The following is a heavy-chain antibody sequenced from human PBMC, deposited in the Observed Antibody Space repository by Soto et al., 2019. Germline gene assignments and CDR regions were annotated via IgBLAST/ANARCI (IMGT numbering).Heavy chain of an antibody. CDR1: GGSISSYY. D-gene: IGHD4-17*01. CDR3: ARAAYGGNSEPKMMLDY. J-gene: IGHJ4*02. V-gene: IGHV4-59*01. Sequence: QVQLQESAPGLVKPSETLSLTCTVSGGSISSYYWSWIRQPPGKGLEWLGYIYSSGRTNYKPSLKRRITIAVDTTNNHFSLKVSSVTAADTAVDDCARAAYGGNSEPKMMLDYWGQGTLVTVSS. CDR2: IYSSGRT.